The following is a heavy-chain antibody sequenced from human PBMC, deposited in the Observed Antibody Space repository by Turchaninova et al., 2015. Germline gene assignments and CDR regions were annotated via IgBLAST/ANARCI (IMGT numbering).Heavy chain of an antibody. CDR3: ARGLHYYGSGSYYKN. J-gene: IGHJ4*02. Sequence: QVQLQQWGAGLLKPSETLSLTCAVSGGSFSGDYWSWIRQPPGKGLEWIGEINHSGSTNYNPSLKSRVTISVDTSKNQFSLKLSSVTAADTAVYYCARGLHYYGSGSYYKNWGQGTLVTVSS. CDR1: GGSFSGDY. CDR2: INHSGST. D-gene: IGHD3-10*01. V-gene: IGHV4-34*01.